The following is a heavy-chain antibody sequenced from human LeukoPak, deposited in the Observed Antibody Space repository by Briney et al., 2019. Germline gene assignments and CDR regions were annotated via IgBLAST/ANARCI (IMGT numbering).Heavy chain of an antibody. CDR3: AREYSSSLNLHWFDP. CDR2: INPSGGST. CDR1: GYTFTSYY. D-gene: IGHD6-13*01. J-gene: IGHJ5*02. Sequence: ASVKVSCKASGYTFTSYYMHWVRQAPGQGLEWMGIINPSGGSTSYAQKFQGRVTMTRDTSTSTVYMELSSLRSEDTAAYYCAREYSSSLNLHWFDPWGQGTLVTVSS. V-gene: IGHV1-46*01.